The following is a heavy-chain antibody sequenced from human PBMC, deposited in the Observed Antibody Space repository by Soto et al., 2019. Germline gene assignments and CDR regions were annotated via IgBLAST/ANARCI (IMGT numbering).Heavy chain of an antibody. D-gene: IGHD2-21*02. V-gene: IGHV4-31*03. CDR2: IYYSGST. Sequence: PSETLSLTCTAYGGSISSGGYYWSWIRQHPGKGLEWIGYIYYSGSTYYNPSLKSRVTISVDTSKNQFSLKLSSVTAADTAVYYCATGGNFPFDYWGQGTLVTVSS. J-gene: IGHJ4*02. CDR1: GGSISSGGYY. CDR3: ATGGNFPFDY.